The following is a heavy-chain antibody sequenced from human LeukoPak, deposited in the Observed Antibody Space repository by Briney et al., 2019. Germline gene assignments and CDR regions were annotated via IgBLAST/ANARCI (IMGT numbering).Heavy chain of an antibody. CDR2: ISYDGSNK. CDR1: GFTFSSYG. D-gene: IGHD2-21*02. CDR3: AKETDGVDAFDI. V-gene: IGHV3-30*18. Sequence: GGFLRLSCAASGFTFSSYGIHWVRQAPGKGLGWVAVISYDGSNKYYADSVKGRFTISRDNSKNTLYLQMNSLRAEDTAVYYCAKETDGVDAFDIWGQGTMVTVSS. J-gene: IGHJ3*02.